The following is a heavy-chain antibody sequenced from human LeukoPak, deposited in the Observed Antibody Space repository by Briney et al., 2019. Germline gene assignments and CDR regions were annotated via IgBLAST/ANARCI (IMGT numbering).Heavy chain of an antibody. CDR1: GGTFSSYA. D-gene: IGHD3-22*01. CDR2: IIPIFGTA. Sequence: GASVKVSCKASGGTFSSYAISWVRQAPGQGLEWMGGIIPIFGTANYAQKFQGRVTITTDESTSTAYMELSSLRSEDTAVYYCARGILASYYYDSSGKSGAFDIWGQGTMVTVSS. J-gene: IGHJ3*02. CDR3: ARGILASYYYDSSGKSGAFDI. V-gene: IGHV1-69*05.